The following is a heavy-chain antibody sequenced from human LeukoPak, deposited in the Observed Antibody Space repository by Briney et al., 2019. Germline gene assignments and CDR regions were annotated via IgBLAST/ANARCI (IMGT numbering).Heavy chain of an antibody. J-gene: IGHJ4*02. D-gene: IGHD2-2*01. CDR3: ARDEELCSRGRYFDY. CDR2: TYTSGST. Sequence: PSETLSLTCTVSGGSISSGSYYWSWIRQPAGKGLEWIGRTYTSGSTNYNPSLKSRVTISVDTSKNQFSLKLSSVTAADTAVYYCARDEELCSRGRYFDYWGQGTLVTVSS. V-gene: IGHV4-61*02. CDR1: GGSISSGSYY.